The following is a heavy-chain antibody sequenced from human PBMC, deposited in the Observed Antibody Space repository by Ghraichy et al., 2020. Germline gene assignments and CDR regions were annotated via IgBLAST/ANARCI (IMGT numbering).Heavy chain of an antibody. CDR2: IYYSGST. CDR3: ARHRANSGWYVLPPRGYNWFDP. D-gene: IGHD6-19*01. V-gene: IGHV4-39*01. Sequence: SETLSLTCTVSGGSISSSSYYWGWIRQPPGKGLEWIGSIYYSGSTYYNPSLKSRVTISVDTSKNQFSLKLSSVTAADTAVYYCARHRANSGWYVLPPRGYNWFDPWGQGTLVTVSS. J-gene: IGHJ5*02. CDR1: GGSISSSSYY.